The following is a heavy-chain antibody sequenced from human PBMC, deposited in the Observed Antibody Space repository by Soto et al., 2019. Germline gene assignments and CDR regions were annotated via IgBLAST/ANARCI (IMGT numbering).Heavy chain of an antibody. CDR1: GCTFSREA. J-gene: IGHJ3*02. CDR2: ISGSGGST. CDR3: AKIKRGVVRARDSFDT. V-gene: IGHV3-23*01. D-gene: IGHD2-15*01. Sequence: GSMTLSCAASGCTFSREAMSWVWQAPGKGLEWVSAISGSGGSTYYADSVKGRFTISRDNSNNTLYLQMNSLRAEDTALYYWAKIKRGVVRARDSFDTWGQGTMVTVSS.